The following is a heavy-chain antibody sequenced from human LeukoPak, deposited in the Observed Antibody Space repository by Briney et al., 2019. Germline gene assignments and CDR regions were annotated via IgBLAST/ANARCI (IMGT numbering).Heavy chain of an antibody. V-gene: IGHV3-23*01. CDR1: EFTFSNYA. CDR2: ISSSGGSA. J-gene: IGHJ4*02. D-gene: IGHD3-16*02. CDR3: ARDPALSGYFDY. Sequence: PGGSLRLSCAASEFTFSNYAMGWVRQAPGKGLEWVSTISSSGGSAYYADSLRGRFTISRDNSKNTLYLQMNSLRAEDSAVYYCARDPALSGYFDYWGQGTLVTVSS.